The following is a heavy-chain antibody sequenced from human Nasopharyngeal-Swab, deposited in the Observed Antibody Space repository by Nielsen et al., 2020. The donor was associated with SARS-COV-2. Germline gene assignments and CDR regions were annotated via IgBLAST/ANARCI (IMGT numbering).Heavy chain of an antibody. J-gene: IGHJ3*02. Sequence: GESLKISCAASGFTFSSYAMSWVRQAPGKGLEWVSAISGSGGSTYYADSVKGRFTISRDNSKNTLYLQMNSLRAEDTAVYYCAKALNGGPSADAFDIWGQGTMVTVSS. CDR2: ISGSGGST. V-gene: IGHV3-23*01. D-gene: IGHD2-8*01. CDR1: GFTFSSYA. CDR3: AKALNGGPSADAFDI.